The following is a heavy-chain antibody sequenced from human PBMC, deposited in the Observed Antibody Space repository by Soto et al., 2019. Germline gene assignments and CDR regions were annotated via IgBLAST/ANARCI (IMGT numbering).Heavy chain of an antibody. Sequence: QVQLVQSGAEVKKPGSSVKVSCKASGGTFSSYAISWVRQAPGQGLEWMGGIIPIFGTANYAQKFQGRVTITADESTSTAYVELSSLRSEDTAVYYCARLPSTTVTTLSDYYYGMDVWGQGTTVTVSS. CDR1: GGTFSSYA. CDR2: IIPIFGTA. V-gene: IGHV1-69*01. D-gene: IGHD4-17*01. CDR3: ARLPSTTVTTLSDYYYGMDV. J-gene: IGHJ6*02.